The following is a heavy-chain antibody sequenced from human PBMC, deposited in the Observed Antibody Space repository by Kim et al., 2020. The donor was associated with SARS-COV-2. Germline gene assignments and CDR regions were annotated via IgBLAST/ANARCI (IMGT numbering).Heavy chain of an antibody. CDR3: ARVLSSGWLGWFDP. D-gene: IGHD6-19*01. V-gene: IGHV1-3*01. Sequence: RKFQGRVTITRDTSASTAYMELSSLRSEDTAVYYCARVLSSGWLGWFDPWGQGTLVTVSS. J-gene: IGHJ5*02.